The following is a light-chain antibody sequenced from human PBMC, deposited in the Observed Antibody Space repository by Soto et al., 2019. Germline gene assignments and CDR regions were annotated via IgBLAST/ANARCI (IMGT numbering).Light chain of an antibody. CDR2: GAS. Sequence: EIVMTQSPATLSVSPGERATLSCRASQSVSSNLAWYQQKPGQAPRLLIYGASTRATGIPARFSGSGSGTEFTLTISSLLSEDFAVNYCQQYNNWPPVTFGQGTKVEIK. J-gene: IGKJ1*01. CDR1: QSVSSN. CDR3: QQYNNWPPVT. V-gene: IGKV3D-15*01.